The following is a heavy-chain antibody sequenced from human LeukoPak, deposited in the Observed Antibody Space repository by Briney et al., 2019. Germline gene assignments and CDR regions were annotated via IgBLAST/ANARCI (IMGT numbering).Heavy chain of an antibody. J-gene: IGHJ4*02. CDR2: IYTSGST. D-gene: IGHD3-22*01. CDR1: GGSISSYY. CDR3: ARDRGGRLRYYDSSGYLFDY. V-gene: IGHV4-4*07. Sequence: SETLSLTCTVSGGSISSYYWSWTRHPAGKGLEWIGRIYTSGSTNYNPSLKSRVTMSVDTSKTQFSLKLSSVTAADTAVYYCARDRGGRLRYYDSSGYLFDYWGQGTLVTVSS.